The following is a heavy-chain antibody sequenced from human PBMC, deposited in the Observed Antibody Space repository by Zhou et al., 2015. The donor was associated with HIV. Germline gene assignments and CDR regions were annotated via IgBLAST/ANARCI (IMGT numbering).Heavy chain of an antibody. CDR1: GGTFSSYA. CDR2: IIPIFGTA. CDR3: ARDGYYDSSGYYPGSYWYFDL. Sequence: QVQLVQSGAEVKKPGSSVKVSCKASGGTFSSYAISWVRQAPGQGLEWMGGIIPIFGTANYAQKFQGRVTITADESTSTAYMELSSLRSEDTAVYYCARDGYYDSSGYYPGSYWYFDLWGRGTLVTVSS. J-gene: IGHJ2*01. V-gene: IGHV1-69*01. D-gene: IGHD3-22*01.